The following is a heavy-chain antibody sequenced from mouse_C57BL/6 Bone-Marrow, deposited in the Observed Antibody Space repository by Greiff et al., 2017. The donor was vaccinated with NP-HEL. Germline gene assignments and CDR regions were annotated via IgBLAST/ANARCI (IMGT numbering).Heavy chain of an antibody. CDR3: ARRPLITGYWYFDV. D-gene: IGHD1-1*01. V-gene: IGHV5-6*02. CDR1: GFTFSSYG. J-gene: IGHJ1*03. CDR2: ISSGGSYT. Sequence: EVKLMESGGDLVKPGGSLKLSCAASGFTFSSYGMSWVRQTPDKRLEWVATISSGGSYTYYPDSVKGRFTISRDNAKNTLYLQMSSLKSEDTAMYYCARRPLITGYWYFDVWGTGTTVTVSS.